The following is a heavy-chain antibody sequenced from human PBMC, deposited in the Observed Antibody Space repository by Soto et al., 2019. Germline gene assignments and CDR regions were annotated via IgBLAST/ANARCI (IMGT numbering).Heavy chain of an antibody. Sequence: ASVKVSCKASGYTFTGYYMHWVRQAPGQGLEWMGWINPNSGGTNYAQKFQGRVTMTRDTSISTAYMELSRLRSDDTAVYYCARNLVDCSSTSCCNGTGDYWGQGTLVTVSS. CDR3: ARNLVDCSSTSCCNGTGDY. J-gene: IGHJ4*02. V-gene: IGHV1-2*02. CDR1: GYTFTGYY. D-gene: IGHD2-2*01. CDR2: INPNSGGT.